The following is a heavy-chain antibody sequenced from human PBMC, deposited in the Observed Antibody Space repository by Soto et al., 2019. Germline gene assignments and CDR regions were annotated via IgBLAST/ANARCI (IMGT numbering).Heavy chain of an antibody. D-gene: IGHD1-26*01. Sequence: SCKTSGDRLASSGINWVRQPPGEGIEWMGGIVPVFGTSKHAEKFQGRVTFSADKSTKTAYMELSSLRTEGTAVYYCERYCDRRVRHLFSTQGAPDP. V-gene: IGHV1-69*06. CDR3: ERYCDRRVRHLFSTQGAPDP. CDR2: IVPVFGTS. CDR1: GDRLASSG. J-gene: IGHJ5*02.